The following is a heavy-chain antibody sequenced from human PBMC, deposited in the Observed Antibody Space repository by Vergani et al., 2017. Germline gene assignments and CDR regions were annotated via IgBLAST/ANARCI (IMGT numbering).Heavy chain of an antibody. CDR3: TTGGFYGMDV. Sequence: EVQLVESGGGLIKPGGSLRLSCAASGFTFSNAWLNWVRQAPGKGLEWVGRIKSESDGGKTDAAAPVKGRLIISRDDSKYTVYLQMNSLKTEDTALYYCTTGGFYGMDVWGQGTTVTVSS. J-gene: IGHJ6*02. V-gene: IGHV3-15*01. D-gene: IGHD3-16*01. CDR1: GFTFSNAW. CDR2: IKSESDGGKT.